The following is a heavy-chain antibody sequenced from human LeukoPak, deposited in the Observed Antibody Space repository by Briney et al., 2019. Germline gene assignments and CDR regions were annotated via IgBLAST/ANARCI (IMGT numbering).Heavy chain of an antibody. D-gene: IGHD3-22*01. CDR1: GFTFDYYG. CDR3: ARSSDSSGYFLLDY. CDR2: INWNGGST. V-gene: IGHV3-20*04. J-gene: IGHJ4*02. Sequence: PGPSLRLSCAAPGFTFDYYGMSWVRQAPRKVLEWVSVINWNGGSTGYADSVKGRSTISRDNAKNSLYLQMNSLRPEDPALYYCARSSDSSGYFLLDYWGQGTLVTVFS.